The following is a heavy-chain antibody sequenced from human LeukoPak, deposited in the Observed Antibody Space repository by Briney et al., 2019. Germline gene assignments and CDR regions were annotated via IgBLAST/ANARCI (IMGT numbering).Heavy chain of an antibody. CDR1: GFTFSSYG. D-gene: IGHD2-2*01. Sequence: GGSLRLSCAASGFTFSSYGMHWVRQAPGKGLEWVAVISYDGSNKYYADSVKGRFTISRDNSKNTLYLQMNSLRAEDTAVYYCAKDSHYKYCSSTSCYAHYFDYWGQGTLVTVSS. CDR3: AKDSHYKYCSSTSCYAHYFDY. CDR2: ISYDGSNK. V-gene: IGHV3-30*18. J-gene: IGHJ4*02.